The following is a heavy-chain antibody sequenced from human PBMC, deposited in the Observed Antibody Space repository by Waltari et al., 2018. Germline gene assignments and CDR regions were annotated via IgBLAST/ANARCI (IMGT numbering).Heavy chain of an antibody. CDR1: GHPLTSCD. CDR3: ARVGIGVYGMDV. V-gene: IGHV1-8*01. CDR2: MNPNSGNT. D-gene: IGHD3-22*01. Sequence: VQLVQPGAEVKNPGASVKVSCEASGHPLTSCDVNWVRQATGQGLEWMGWMNPNSGNTGYAQKFQGRVTMTRNTSISTAYMELSSLRSEDTAVYYCARVGIGVYGMDVWGQGTTVTVSS. J-gene: IGHJ6*02.